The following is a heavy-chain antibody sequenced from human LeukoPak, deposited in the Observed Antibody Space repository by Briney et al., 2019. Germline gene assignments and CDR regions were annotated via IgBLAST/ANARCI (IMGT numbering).Heavy chain of an antibody. V-gene: IGHV4-34*01. CDR3: ARGRITFAQDFARESDAFDI. Sequence: SETLSLTCAVYGGSFRAYYWSWIRQPPGKGLEWIGEINHSGGTNYNPSLESRITISVDTSKNQFSLHLSSVTAADTAVYYCARGRITFAQDFARESDAFDIWGQGTMVTVS. J-gene: IGHJ3*02. CDR2: INHSGGT. CDR1: GGSFRAYY. D-gene: IGHD2-21*01.